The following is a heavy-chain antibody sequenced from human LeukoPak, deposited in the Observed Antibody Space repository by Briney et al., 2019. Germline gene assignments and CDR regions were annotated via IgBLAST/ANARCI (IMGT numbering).Heavy chain of an antibody. J-gene: IGHJ3*02. V-gene: IGHV3-23*01. CDR2: ISGSGGST. CDR1: GFTFGSYA. Sequence: GGSLRLSCAAPGFTFGSYAMSWVRQAPGKGLEWVSAISGSGGSTYYADSVKGRFTISRDNSKNTLYLQMNSLRAEDTAVYYCAKDQGYSSSSVAIDIWGQGTMVTVSS. D-gene: IGHD6-6*01. CDR3: AKDQGYSSSSVAIDI.